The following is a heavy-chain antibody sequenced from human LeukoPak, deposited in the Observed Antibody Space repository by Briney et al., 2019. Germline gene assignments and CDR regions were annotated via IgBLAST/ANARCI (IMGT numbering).Heavy chain of an antibody. CDR2: IKQDGSEK. J-gene: IGHJ6*03. CDR3: ARDPVEMAKMGYYYYMDV. V-gene: IGHV3-7*01. CDR1: GFTFSSYW. Sequence: PGGSLRLSCAASGFTFSSYWMSWVRQAPGKGLEWVANIKQDGSEKYYVDSVKGRFTISRDNAKNSLYLQMNSLRAEDTAVYYCARDPVEMAKMGYYYYMDVWGKGTTVTVSS. D-gene: IGHD5-24*01.